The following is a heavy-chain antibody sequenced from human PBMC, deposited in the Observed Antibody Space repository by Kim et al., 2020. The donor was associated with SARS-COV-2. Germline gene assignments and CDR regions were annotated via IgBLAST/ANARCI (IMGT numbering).Heavy chain of an antibody. Sequence: ETTTYSQKFQGRVTMTRDASMDSVHMEMTSLTSDDTALYYCARAVGAADYWGQGTLVTVSS. V-gene: IGHV1-46*01. CDR2: ETT. CDR3: ARAVGAADY. D-gene: IGHD1-26*01. J-gene: IGHJ4*02.